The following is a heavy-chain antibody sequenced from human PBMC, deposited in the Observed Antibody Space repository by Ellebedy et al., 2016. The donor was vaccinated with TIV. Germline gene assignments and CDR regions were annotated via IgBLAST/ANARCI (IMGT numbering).Heavy chain of an antibody. D-gene: IGHD1-26*01. Sequence: ASVKVSXXASGYTFTSYGISWVRQAPGQGLEWMGWISAYNGNTNYAQKLQGRVTMTTDASTSTAYMELRSLRSDDTAVYYCAREDGSGSYYGYWGQGTLVTVSS. CDR3: AREDGSGSYYGY. J-gene: IGHJ4*02. CDR2: ISAYNGNT. CDR1: GYTFTSYG. V-gene: IGHV1-18*01.